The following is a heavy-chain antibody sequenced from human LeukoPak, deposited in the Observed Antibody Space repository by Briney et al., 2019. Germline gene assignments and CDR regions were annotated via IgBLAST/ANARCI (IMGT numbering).Heavy chain of an antibody. Sequence: GGSLRLSCAASGFTFSSYAMSWVRQAPGKGLEWVSAISGSGGSTYYADSVKGRFTIARDNSKNTLYLQMNSLRAEDTAVYSCAKEPPGGPLTTKTGVWGQGTLSPSPQ. V-gene: IGHV3-23*01. CDR3: AKEPPGGPLTTKTGV. CDR2: ISGSGGST. D-gene: IGHD1-14*01. J-gene: IGHJ4*02. CDR1: GFTFSSYA.